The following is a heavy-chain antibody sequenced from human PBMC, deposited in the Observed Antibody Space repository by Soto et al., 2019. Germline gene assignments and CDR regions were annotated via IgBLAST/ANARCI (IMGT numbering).Heavy chain of an antibody. CDR3: AKDPSLLVIVTFDY. V-gene: IGHV3-23*01. CDR2: MSGSGGST. J-gene: IGHJ4*02. CDR1: GFTFSSYT. Sequence: PGGSLRLSCAASGFTFSSYTMSWVRQAPGKGLEWVSSMSGSGGSTYYADSVKCRFTISRDSSKNTLYLQLNSLRAEDTAVYFCAKDPSLLVIVTFDYWGQGTLVTVSS. D-gene: IGHD2-2*01.